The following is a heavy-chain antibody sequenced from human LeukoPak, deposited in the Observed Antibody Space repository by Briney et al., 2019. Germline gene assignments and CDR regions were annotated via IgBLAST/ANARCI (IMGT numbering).Heavy chain of an antibody. V-gene: IGHV1-2*02. Sequence: ASVKVSCKASGYSLTGYYMHWVRQAPGQGLEWMGWINPNSGETGYAQEFQGGVSMTRDMSISTIYMELARLKSDDTAFYYCARWDGYSSSPDYWGQGSLVTVSS. CDR3: ARWDGYSSSPDY. D-gene: IGHD6-13*01. CDR2: INPNSGET. CDR1: GYSLTGYY. J-gene: IGHJ4*02.